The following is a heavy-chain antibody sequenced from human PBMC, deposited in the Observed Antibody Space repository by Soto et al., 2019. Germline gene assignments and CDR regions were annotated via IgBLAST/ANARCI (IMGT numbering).Heavy chain of an antibody. CDR1: GGSISSGGYY. CDR3: ARGFLGYCTNGVCYTSPFDY. V-gene: IGHV4-31*03. Sequence: PSETLSLTCTVSGGSISSGGYYWSWIRQHPGKGLEWIGYIYYSGSTHYNPSLKSRVTISVDTSKNQFSLKLSSVTAADTAVYYCARGFLGYCTNGVCYTSPFDYWGQGTLVTVSS. CDR2: IYYSGST. D-gene: IGHD2-8*01. J-gene: IGHJ4*02.